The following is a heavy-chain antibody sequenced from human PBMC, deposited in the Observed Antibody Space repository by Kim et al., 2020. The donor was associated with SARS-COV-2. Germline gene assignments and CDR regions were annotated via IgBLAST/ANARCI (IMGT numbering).Heavy chain of an antibody. CDR1: GGSISSSSYY. J-gene: IGHJ3*02. CDR2: IYYSGST. D-gene: IGHD5-18*01. V-gene: IGHV4-39*01. CDR3: ARRLQLWNTGAFDI. Sequence: SETLSLTCTVSGGSISSSSYYWGWIRQPPGKGLEWIGSIYYSGSTYYNPSLKSRVTISVDTSKNQFSLKLSSVTAADTAVYYCARRLQLWNTGAFDIWGQGTMVTVSS.